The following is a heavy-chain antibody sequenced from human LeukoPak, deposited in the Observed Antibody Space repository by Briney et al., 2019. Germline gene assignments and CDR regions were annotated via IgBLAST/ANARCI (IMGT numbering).Heavy chain of an antibody. CDR2: MNPVSGNA. D-gene: IGHD6-13*01. V-gene: IGHV1-8*01. CDR1: GYTFTNFD. J-gene: IGHJ4*02. CDR3: ARAPMGAAALY. Sequence: ASVKVSCKASGYTFTNFDINWVRQAPGQGLEWMGWMNPVSGNAGSAQKFQGRVTLTRDTSISTAYMELGSLRSDDTAFYYCARAPMGAAALYWGQGTLVTVSS.